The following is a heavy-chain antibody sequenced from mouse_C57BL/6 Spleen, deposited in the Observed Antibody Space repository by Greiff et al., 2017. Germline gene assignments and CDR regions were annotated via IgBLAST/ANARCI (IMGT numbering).Heavy chain of an antibody. CDR2: IYPGSGST. CDR3: ASIGYCGSSYEGYYSIDY. V-gene: IGHV1-55*01. CDR1: GYTFTSYW. D-gene: IGHD1-1*01. Sequence: QVQLQQPGAELVKPGASVKMSCKASGYTFTSYWINWVKQRPGQGLEWIGDIYPGSGSTNYNEKFKSKATLTVDASSSTADMQLSSLTTADSAVYSGASIGYCGSSYEGYYSIDYWGQGTSVTVSS. J-gene: IGHJ4*01.